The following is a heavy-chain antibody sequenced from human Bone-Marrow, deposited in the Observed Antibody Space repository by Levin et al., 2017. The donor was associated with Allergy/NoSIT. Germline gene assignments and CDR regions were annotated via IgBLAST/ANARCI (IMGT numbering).Heavy chain of an antibody. Sequence: SQTLSLTCTVSGVSVTSGSYYWNWVRQSPGKGLEWIGLVYQSGNTNYNASLRSRVIISLDTSKNPFSLKLTSLTAADTALYYCARLSGRNYDVLTGYYGGYFDSWGQGTLVTVSS. CDR2: VYQSGNT. CDR3: ARLSGRNYDVLTGYYGGYFDS. V-gene: IGHV4-61*01. J-gene: IGHJ4*02. CDR1: GVSVTSGSYY. D-gene: IGHD3-9*01.